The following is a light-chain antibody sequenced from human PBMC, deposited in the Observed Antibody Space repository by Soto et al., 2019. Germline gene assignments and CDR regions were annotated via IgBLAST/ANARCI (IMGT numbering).Light chain of an antibody. Sequence: QSVLTQPPSASGTPGQRVTISCSGSSSNIENNYVYWYQMVPGTAPKLLIYRNNQRPSGVPDRFSGSRSGTSASLAISGLRSDDEADYYCAAWDDSLSGRGVFGGGTKLTVL. V-gene: IGLV1-47*01. CDR2: RNN. CDR3: AAWDDSLSGRGV. J-gene: IGLJ2*01. CDR1: SSNIENNY.